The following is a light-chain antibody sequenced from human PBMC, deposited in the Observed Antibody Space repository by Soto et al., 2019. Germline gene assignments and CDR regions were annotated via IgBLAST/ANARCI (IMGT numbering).Light chain of an antibody. J-gene: IGKJ1*01. Sequence: EIVMTQSPATLSVSPGERATLSCRASQSVSSNLAWYQQKPGQAPRLLIYGASTRATGIPARFSVSGSGTEFTFTISSLQSEDFAVYYCQQYNNWPPWTFGQGTKVDIK. CDR3: QQYNNWPPWT. CDR1: QSVSSN. CDR2: GAS. V-gene: IGKV3-15*01.